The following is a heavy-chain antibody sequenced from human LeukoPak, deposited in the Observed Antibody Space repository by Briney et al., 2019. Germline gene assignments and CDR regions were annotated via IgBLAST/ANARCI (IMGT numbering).Heavy chain of an antibody. CDR1: GFAFSTYA. V-gene: IGHV3-23*01. J-gene: IGHJ3*01. CDR3: ARDLRYAFGA. Sequence: PGGSLRLSCAASGFAFSTYAMSWVRQAPGKGLEWVSALSGNGYKTYYADSVKGRFTVSRDNSKNTLYLQMNSLRAEDSALYYCARDLRYAFGAWGQGTMVTVSS. CDR2: LSGNGYKT.